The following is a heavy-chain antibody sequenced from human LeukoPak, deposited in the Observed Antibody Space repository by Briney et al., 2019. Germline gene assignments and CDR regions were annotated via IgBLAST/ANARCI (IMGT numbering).Heavy chain of an antibody. D-gene: IGHD1-7*01. J-gene: IGHJ6*03. CDR2: INDSGRI. CDR3: ARRWNYGRNYYIDV. Sequence: PSETLSLTCAVYGVSFSNYYWSWLRQPPGKGLEWIGEINDSGRINYNPSLMSRVTVSVDTSKNQFSLRLTSVTATDTAVYYCARRWNYGRNYYIDVWGNGATVSVSS. CDR1: GVSFSNYY. V-gene: IGHV4-34*01.